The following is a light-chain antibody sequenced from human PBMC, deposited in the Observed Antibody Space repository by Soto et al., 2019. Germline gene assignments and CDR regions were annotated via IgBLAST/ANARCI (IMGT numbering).Light chain of an antibody. J-gene: IGLJ1*01. CDR3: SSYAGSNIYV. Sequence: QSVLTQPPSASGSPGQSLTISCTGTSSDVGAYKYVSWYQQYPGKAPKLMIYEVTKRPSGVPDRFSGSKSGNTASLTVSGLQAEDEADYYCSSYAGSNIYVFGTGTKATVL. CDR1: SSDVGAYKY. V-gene: IGLV2-8*01. CDR2: EVT.